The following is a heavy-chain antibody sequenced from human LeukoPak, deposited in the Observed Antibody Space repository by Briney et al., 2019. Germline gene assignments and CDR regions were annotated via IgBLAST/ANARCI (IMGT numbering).Heavy chain of an antibody. CDR1: GFTFNGYS. D-gene: IGHD1-7*01. Sequence: PGGSLRLSCAASGFTFNGYSMNWVRQVPGKGLEWISYITSSSGTIYYADSVKGRFTISRDNAKNSLYLQMNSLRAEDTAVYYCARAHNWKYGSFDFWGQGTLVTVSS. V-gene: IGHV3-48*01. CDR3: ARAHNWKYGSFDF. CDR2: ITSSSGTI. J-gene: IGHJ4*02.